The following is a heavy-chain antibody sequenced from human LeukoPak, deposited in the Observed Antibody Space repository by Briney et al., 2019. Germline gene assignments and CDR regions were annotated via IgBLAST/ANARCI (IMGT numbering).Heavy chain of an antibody. CDR2: ISAYNGNT. V-gene: IGHV1-18*01. CDR1: GYTFTSYG. J-gene: IGHJ3*02. D-gene: IGHD3-22*01. Sequence: GASVKVSCKASGYTFTSYGISWVRQAPGQGLEWMGWISAYNGNTNYAQKLQGRVTMTTDTSTSTAYMELRSLRSDDTAVYYCARVPFNYYDSPEDIWGQGTMVTVSS. CDR3: ARVPFNYYDSPEDI.